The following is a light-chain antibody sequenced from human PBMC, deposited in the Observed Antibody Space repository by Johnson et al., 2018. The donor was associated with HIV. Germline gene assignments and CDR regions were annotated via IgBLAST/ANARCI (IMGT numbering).Light chain of an antibody. CDR2: DNN. CDR1: SSNIGNNY. V-gene: IGLV1-51*01. Sequence: QSVLTQPPSVSAAPGQKVTISCSGSSSNIGNNYVSWYQQLPGTAPKLLIYDNNKRPSGIPDRFSGSKSGTSATLGITGLQTEDDADYFCGTWDSSLRAGTRYVFVTVTNVTVL. CDR3: GTWDSSLRAGTRYV. J-gene: IGLJ1*01.